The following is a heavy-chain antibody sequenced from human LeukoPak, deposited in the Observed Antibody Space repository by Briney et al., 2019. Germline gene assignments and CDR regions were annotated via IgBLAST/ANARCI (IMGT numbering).Heavy chain of an antibody. D-gene: IGHD2-2*01. CDR3: ARGIGGSAFYYYYGMDV. J-gene: IGHJ6*02. CDR2: IYYSGST. Sequence: SETLSLTCTVSGGSISGYYWSWIRQPPGKGLEWIGYIYYSGSTNYNPSLKSRVTISVDTSKNQFSLKLTSVSAADTAVYYCARGIGGSAFYYYYGMDVWGQGTTVTVSS. CDR1: GGSISGYY. V-gene: IGHV4-59*01.